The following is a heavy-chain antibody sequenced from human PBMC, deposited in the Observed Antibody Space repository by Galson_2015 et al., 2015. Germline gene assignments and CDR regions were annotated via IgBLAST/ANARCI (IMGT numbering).Heavy chain of an antibody. D-gene: IGHD3-10*01. J-gene: IGHJ4*02. CDR2: FDPEDGET. Sequence: SVKVSCKVSGYTLLELSMHWVRQAPGKGLEWMGSFDPEDGETIYAQKFQGRVTMSEDASTDTAYMELSSLRSEDTAVYYCAANLGRGLIIPTNLDYWGQGTLVTVSS. CDR1: GYTLLELS. CDR3: AANLGRGLIIPTNLDY. V-gene: IGHV1-24*01.